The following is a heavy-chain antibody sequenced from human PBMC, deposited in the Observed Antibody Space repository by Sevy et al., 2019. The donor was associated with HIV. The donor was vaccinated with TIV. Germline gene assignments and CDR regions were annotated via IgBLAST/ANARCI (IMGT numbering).Heavy chain of an antibody. CDR3: AKDLHPPGPVRSTNFDY. Sequence: GGSLRLSCAASALTFTRYAIHWVRQAPGKGPEWLGVISYEGSNIYYGPSVKGRFTISRDNSKNTLYLQMNDMRTEDTAVYYCAKDLHPPGPVRSTNFDYWGRGTLVTVSS. CDR1: ALTFTRYA. J-gene: IGHJ4*02. CDR2: ISYEGSNI. D-gene: IGHD2-2*01. V-gene: IGHV3-30*18.